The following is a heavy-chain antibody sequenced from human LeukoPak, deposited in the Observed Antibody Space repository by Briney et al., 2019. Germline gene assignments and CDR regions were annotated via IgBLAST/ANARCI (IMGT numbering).Heavy chain of an antibody. D-gene: IGHD2-2*01. CDR2: IYYSGST. V-gene: IGHV4-39*01. Sequence: SETLSLTCTVSGGSISSSSYYWGWIRQPPGKGLEWIGSIYYSGSTYYNPSLKSRVTISVNTSKNQFSLKPTSVTAADTAVYYCASRSSTYAYNWFDPWGQGTLVTVSS. CDR3: ASRSSTYAYNWFDP. CDR1: GGSISSSSYY. J-gene: IGHJ5*02.